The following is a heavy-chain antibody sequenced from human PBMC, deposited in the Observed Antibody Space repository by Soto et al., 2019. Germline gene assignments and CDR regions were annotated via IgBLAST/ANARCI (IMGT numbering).Heavy chain of an antibody. CDR1: GGTFSSYA. V-gene: IGHV1-69*06. Sequence: GALVKVSWKASGGTFSSYAISWVRPAPGQGLEWMGAVIPIFGTANYAQKFQGRGTITADKSASTAYMELSSLRSEDTAVYYCASRYYDSSGYSGTYFDYGGQGTLVTVSS. D-gene: IGHD3-22*01. CDR2: VIPIFGTA. J-gene: IGHJ4*02. CDR3: ASRYYDSSGYSGTYFDY.